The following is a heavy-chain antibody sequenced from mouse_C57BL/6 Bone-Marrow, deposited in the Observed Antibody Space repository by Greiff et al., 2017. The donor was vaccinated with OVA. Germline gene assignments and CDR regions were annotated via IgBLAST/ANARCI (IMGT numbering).Heavy chain of an antibody. CDR2: IYPRSGNT. J-gene: IGHJ3*01. D-gene: IGHD1-2*01. V-gene: IGHV1-81*01. CDR1: GYTFTSYG. CDR3: ARRLRPAWFAY. Sequence: VQLQQSGAELARPGASVKLSCKASGYTFTSYGISWVKQRTGQGLEWIGEIYPRSGNTYYNEKFKGKATLTADKSSSTAYMQLNSLTSEDSAVYFCARRLRPAWFAYWGQGTLVTVSA.